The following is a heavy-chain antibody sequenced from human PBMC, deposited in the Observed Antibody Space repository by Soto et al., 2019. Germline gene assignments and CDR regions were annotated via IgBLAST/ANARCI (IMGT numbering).Heavy chain of an antibody. J-gene: IGHJ4*02. CDR3: ARGRDGDY. Sequence: QIHLVQSGAEVKKPGASVKVSCKGSGYGFTTYGITWVRQAPGQGLEWMAWISAHNGNTNYAQKLQGRVTVTRDTSTSTAYRALRRLRSDDTAVYYCARGRDGDYWGQGALVTVSS. D-gene: IGHD6-6*01. CDR1: GYGFTTYG. CDR2: ISAHNGNT. V-gene: IGHV1-18*01.